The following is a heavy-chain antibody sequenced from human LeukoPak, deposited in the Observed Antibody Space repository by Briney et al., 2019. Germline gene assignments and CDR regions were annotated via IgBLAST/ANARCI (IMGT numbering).Heavy chain of an antibody. D-gene: IGHD6-19*01. V-gene: IGHV4-39*07. J-gene: IGHJ4*02. CDR2: INHGGST. CDR3: ARDRTVAGTLEEKDY. CDR1: GGSISSSSYY. Sequence: PSETLSLTCTVSGGSISSSSYYWTWIRQPPGKGLEWIGEINHGGSTNYNPSLKSRVTISVDTSKNQFSLKLSSVTAADTAVYYCARDRTVAGTLEEKDYWGQGTLVTVSS.